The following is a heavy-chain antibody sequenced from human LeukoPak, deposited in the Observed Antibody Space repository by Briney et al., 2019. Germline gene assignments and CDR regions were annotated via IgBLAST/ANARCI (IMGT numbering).Heavy chain of an antibody. V-gene: IGHV3-21*01. CDR3: TRGENNYGYYYFDY. J-gene: IGHJ4*02. CDR2: ISRSSNYI. CDR1: GFTFSSYS. D-gene: IGHD5-24*01. Sequence: PGGSLRLSCAASGFTFSSYSMNWVRQAPGKGLEWVSSISRSSNYIYYADSVKGRFTISRDNAKNSLYLQTNSLRAEDTSVYYCTRGENNYGYYYFDYWGRGTLVTVSS.